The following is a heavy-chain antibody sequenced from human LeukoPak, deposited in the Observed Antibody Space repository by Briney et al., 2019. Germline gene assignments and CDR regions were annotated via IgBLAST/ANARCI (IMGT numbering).Heavy chain of an antibody. CDR2: IYYSGST. D-gene: IGHD3-9*01. J-gene: IGHJ3*02. Sequence: SETLSLTCTVSGGSISSYYWSWIRQPPGKGLEWIGYIYYSGSTNYNPSLKSRVTISVDTSKNQFSLKLSSVTAADTAVYYCATQSGLLRYFDWLPHAFDIWGQGTMVTVSS. CDR3: ATQSGLLRYFDWLPHAFDI. CDR1: GGSISSYY. V-gene: IGHV4-59*08.